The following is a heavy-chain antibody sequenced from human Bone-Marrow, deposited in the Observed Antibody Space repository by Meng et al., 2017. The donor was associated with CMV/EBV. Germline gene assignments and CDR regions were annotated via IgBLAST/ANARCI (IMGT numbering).Heavy chain of an antibody. V-gene: IGHV4-39*07. Sequence: SETLSLTCTVSGGSISSSSYYWGWIRQPPGKGLEWIGSIYYSGSTYYNPSLKSRVTISVDTSKNQFSLKLSSVTAADTAVYYCARDPIIVVVPAATRYYGMDVWGQGTAVPPP. J-gene: IGHJ6*02. CDR1: GGSISSSSYY. CDR3: ARDPIIVVVPAATRYYGMDV. D-gene: IGHD2-2*01. CDR2: IYYSGST.